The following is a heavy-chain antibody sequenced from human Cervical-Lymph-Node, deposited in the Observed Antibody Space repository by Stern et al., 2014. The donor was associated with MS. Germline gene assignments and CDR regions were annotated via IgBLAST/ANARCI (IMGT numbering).Heavy chain of an antibody. CDR2: IWFDGSNP. CDR1: GFSFSRYA. J-gene: IGHJ4*02. Sequence: VQLVESGGGVVQPGRSLRLSCAASGFSFSRYAMHWVRQAPGKGLEWVAVIWFDGSNPDYPGSVTGRFTISRDNFKNTLYLQMNSLRAEDTAVYYCASAYSSSHYYFDYWGQGTLVTVSS. V-gene: IGHV3-33*01. CDR3: ASAYSSSHYYFDY. D-gene: IGHD6-13*01.